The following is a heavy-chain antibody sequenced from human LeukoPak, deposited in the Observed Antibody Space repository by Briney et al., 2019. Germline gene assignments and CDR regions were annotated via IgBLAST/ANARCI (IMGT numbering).Heavy chain of an antibody. V-gene: IGHV4-61*05. J-gene: IGHJ4*02. Sequence: PSETLSLTCTVSGGSINSCCYYWIWIRQHPGKGLEGIVYIYDSGNTNYNPSLKSPVTMSVAKPKNPFSLKLSSEPAADTAVYYCVRAYCSGGSCYSGFDCWGQGTLVTVS. CDR1: GGSINSCCYY. CDR2: IYDSGNT. D-gene: IGHD2-15*01. CDR3: VRAYCSGGSCYSGFDC.